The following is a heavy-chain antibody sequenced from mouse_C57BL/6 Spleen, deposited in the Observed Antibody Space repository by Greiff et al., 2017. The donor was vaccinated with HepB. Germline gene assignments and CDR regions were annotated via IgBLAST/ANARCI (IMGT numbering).Heavy chain of an antibody. CDR2: IYPSDSET. V-gene: IGHV1-61*01. D-gene: IGHD2-2*01. CDR1: GYTFTSYW. J-gene: IGHJ2*01. Sequence: QVQLKQPGAELVRPGSSVKLSCKASGYTFTSYWMDWVKQRPGQGLEWIGNIYPSDSETHYNQKFKDKATLTVDKSSSTAYMQLSSLTSEDSAVYYCARRYGYGRGYFDYWGQGTTLTVSS. CDR3: ARRYGYGRGYFDY.